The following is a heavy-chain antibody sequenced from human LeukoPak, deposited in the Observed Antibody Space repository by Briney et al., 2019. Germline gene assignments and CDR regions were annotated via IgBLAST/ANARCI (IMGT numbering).Heavy chain of an antibody. V-gene: IGHV1-2*02. CDR1: EYTFTDYY. D-gene: IGHD3-22*01. Sequence: ASVKVSCKASEYTFTDYYIHRMRQAPGQGLEWMGWINCKSGATSYAQKFRGRVTMTKDRTIRTAYMELSRLRSDDTAVYYCARVGDYCGSSGYYLVGWYYFDYWGQGTLVTVSS. J-gene: IGHJ4*02. CDR3: ARVGDYCGSSGYYLVGWYYFDY. CDR2: INCKSGAT.